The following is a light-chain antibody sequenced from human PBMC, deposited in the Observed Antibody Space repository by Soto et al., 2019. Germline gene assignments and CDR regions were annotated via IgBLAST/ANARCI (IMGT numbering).Light chain of an antibody. V-gene: IGLV4-69*01. CDR1: SGHSNYA. Sequence: QPVLTQSPSASASLGASVKLTCTLSSGHSNYAIAWHQQQPEKGPRYLMKLNSDGSHSKGGGIPDRFSGSSSGAERYLTISSLQSEDEADYYCQTWGTGVVFGGGTKLTVL. J-gene: IGLJ3*02. CDR3: QTWGTGVV. CDR2: LNSDGSH.